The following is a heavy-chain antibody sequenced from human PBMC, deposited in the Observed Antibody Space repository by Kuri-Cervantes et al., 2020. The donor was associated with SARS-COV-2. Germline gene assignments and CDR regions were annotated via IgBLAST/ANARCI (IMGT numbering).Heavy chain of an antibody. D-gene: IGHD3-3*01. J-gene: IGHJ3*02. CDR1: GFTFSSYA. CDR2: ISYDGSNK. CDR3: ATRSYYDFWSGYLYTLNLDAFDI. Sequence: LSLTCAASGFTFSSYAMHWVRQAPGKGLEWVAVISYDGSNKYYADSVKGRFTISRDNSKNTLYLQMNSLRSDDTAVYYCATRSYYDFWSGYLYTLNLDAFDIWGQGTMVTVSS. V-gene: IGHV3-30-3*01.